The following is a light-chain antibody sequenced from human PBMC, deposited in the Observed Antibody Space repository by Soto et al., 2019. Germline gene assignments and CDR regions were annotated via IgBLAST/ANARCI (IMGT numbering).Light chain of an antibody. J-gene: IGKJ2*01. CDR3: QQNYDTPTT. Sequence: DIQMTQSPSSLSASVGDSVTITCRASQRVDSYLNWYQQKPGKTPSLLIYAASSLQSGVPSRFSGRGSGTDFTLTISSLQPEDFATYYCQQNYDTPTTFGQGTNLEIK. V-gene: IGKV1-39*01. CDR2: AAS. CDR1: QRVDSY.